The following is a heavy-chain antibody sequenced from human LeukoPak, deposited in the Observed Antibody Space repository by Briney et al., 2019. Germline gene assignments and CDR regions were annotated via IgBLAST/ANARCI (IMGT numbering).Heavy chain of an antibody. V-gene: IGHV4-31*03. CDR1: GGSISSSGYY. D-gene: IGHD5-18*01. J-gene: IGHJ4*02. CDR3: ARGRKDPYSYGRTYFDY. CDR2: IYYSGST. Sequence: SETLSLTCTVSGGSISSSGYYWSWIRQHPGKGLECIGYIYYSGSTYYNPSLKSRVTISVDTSKNQFSLKLSSVTAADTAVYYCARGRKDPYSYGRTYFDYWGQGTLVTVSS.